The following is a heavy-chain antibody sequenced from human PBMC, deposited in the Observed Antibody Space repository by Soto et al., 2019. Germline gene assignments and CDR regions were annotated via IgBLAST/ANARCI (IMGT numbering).Heavy chain of an antibody. Sequence: PSETLSLTCAVSGGSVTSSNWWTWVRQPPGKWLQWIGEIYHSGSANYNPSLKSRVTISVDKSKNQFSLELSSVTAADTAVYYCARVERGPFDYWGQGTLVTVSS. CDR1: GGSVTSSNW. CDR2: IYHSGSA. J-gene: IGHJ4*02. CDR3: ARVERGPFDY. V-gene: IGHV4-4*02.